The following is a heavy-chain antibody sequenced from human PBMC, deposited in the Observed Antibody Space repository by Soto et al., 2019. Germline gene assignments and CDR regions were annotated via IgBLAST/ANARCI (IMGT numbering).Heavy chain of an antibody. V-gene: IGHV3-74*01. CDR2: LNSDGSDT. D-gene: IGHD1-20*01. J-gene: IGHJ4*02. CDR1: GFTFSSYW. Sequence: PGGSLRLSCAASGFTFSSYWMHWVRQASGKGLLWVSRLNSDGSDTSYVDSVKGRFTISRDNAKNSLYLHMNSLRVEDSAIYYCARFNWNDGSTTLWGPGTLVTVSS. CDR3: ARFNWNDGSTTL.